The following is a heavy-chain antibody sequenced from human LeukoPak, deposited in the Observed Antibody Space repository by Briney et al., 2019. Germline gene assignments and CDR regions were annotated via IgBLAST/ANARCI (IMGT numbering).Heavy chain of an antibody. CDR3: ARDPRGNYYGMDV. Sequence: PGGSLRLSCAASGFTFSSYAMHWVRQAPGKGLEWVAVISYDGSNKYYADSVKGRFTISRDNSKNTLYLQMNSLRAEDTAVYYCARDPRGNYYGMDVWGQETTVTVSS. CDR1: GFTFSSYA. V-gene: IGHV3-30-3*01. J-gene: IGHJ6*02. CDR2: ISYDGSNK.